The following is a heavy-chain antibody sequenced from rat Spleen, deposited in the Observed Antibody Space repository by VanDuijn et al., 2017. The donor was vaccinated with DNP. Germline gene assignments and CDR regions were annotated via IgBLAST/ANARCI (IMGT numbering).Heavy chain of an antibody. CDR3: ARHVLPLRVWDY. D-gene: IGHD4-1*01. CDR1: GFTFSDYY. CDR2: ISYDGAS. J-gene: IGHJ2*01. V-gene: IGHV5-22*01. Sequence: EVQLVESGGDLVQPGRSLKLSCAASGFTFSDYYMAWVRQTPTEGLAWVAYISYDGASYYRDSVKGRFTISRDNAKSTLYLQMISLRSEDMATYYCARHVLPLRVWDYWGQGVMVTVSS.